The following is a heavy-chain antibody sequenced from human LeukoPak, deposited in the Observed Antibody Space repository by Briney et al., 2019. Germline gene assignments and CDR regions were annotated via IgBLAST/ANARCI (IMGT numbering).Heavy chain of an antibody. Sequence: SETLPLTCTVSGDSISTYYWSWIRQPPGKGLEWIAYIDYRGSTTYNPSLRGRVTISVDTSRNQFSLKLSSVTAADTAVYYCARSRSGYSYDHAAFEIWGQGTMVTVS. CDR2: IDYRGST. V-gene: IGHV4-59*01. D-gene: IGHD5-18*01. CDR1: GDSISTYY. J-gene: IGHJ3*02. CDR3: ARSRSGYSYDHAAFEI.